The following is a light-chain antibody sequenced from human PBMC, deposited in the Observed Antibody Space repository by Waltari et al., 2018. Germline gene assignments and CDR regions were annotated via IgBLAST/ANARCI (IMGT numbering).Light chain of an antibody. CDR3: QSGDSSGVGV. CDR2: KDS. J-gene: IGLJ3*02. Sequence: WDTQEAGQVAVLEKYKDSESPSGIPERCSGSSSGTTVTLTISGVQAEDEADYYCQSGDSSGVGVFGGGTKLTVL. V-gene: IGLV3-25*03.